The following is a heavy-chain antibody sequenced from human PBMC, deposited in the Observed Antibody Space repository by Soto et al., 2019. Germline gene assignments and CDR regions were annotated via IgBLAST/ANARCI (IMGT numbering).Heavy chain of an antibody. CDR2: IYWDDDK. Sequence: QITLNESGPTQVKPRQTLTLTCTFSGFSLTTSGVGVGWIRQSPGKAPEWLALIYWDDDKRYSPSLKGRLTITTDTSKNHVVLTMADLDPADTATYYCAHRVLRTVFGLVTTTAIYFDFWGQGTPVAVSS. D-gene: IGHD3-3*01. CDR1: GFSLTTSGVG. CDR3: AHRVLRTVFGLVTTTAIYFDF. V-gene: IGHV2-5*02. J-gene: IGHJ4*02.